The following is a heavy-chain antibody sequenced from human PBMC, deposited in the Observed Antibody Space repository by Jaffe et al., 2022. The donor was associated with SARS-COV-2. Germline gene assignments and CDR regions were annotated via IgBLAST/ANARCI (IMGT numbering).Heavy chain of an antibody. V-gene: IGHV4-59*01. CDR2: IYYSGST. J-gene: IGHJ6*03. Sequence: QVQLQESGPGLVKPSETLSLTCTVSGGSISSYYWSWIRQPPGKGLEWIGYIYYSGSTNYNPSLKSRVTISVDTSKNQFSLKLSSVTAADTAVYYCARGVLWSGGPQNHRLVDYYYMDVWGKGTTVTVSS. CDR3: ARGVLWSGGPQNHRLVDYYYMDV. D-gene: IGHD2-21*01. CDR1: GGSISSYY.